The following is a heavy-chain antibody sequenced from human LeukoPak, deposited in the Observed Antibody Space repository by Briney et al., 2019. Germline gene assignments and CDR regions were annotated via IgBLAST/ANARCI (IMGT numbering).Heavy chain of an antibody. J-gene: IGHJ4*02. V-gene: IGHV4-4*07. Sequence: SETLSLTCTVSGGSISSYYWSWIRQPAGEGLEWIGRIYTSGSTDYNPSLKSRVTVSVDTSKDQFSLKLISVTAADTAIYYCARWAAASSPRGGVLDYWGQGTLVTVSS. D-gene: IGHD6-13*01. CDR3: ARWAAASSPRGGVLDY. CDR2: IYTSGST. CDR1: GGSISSYY.